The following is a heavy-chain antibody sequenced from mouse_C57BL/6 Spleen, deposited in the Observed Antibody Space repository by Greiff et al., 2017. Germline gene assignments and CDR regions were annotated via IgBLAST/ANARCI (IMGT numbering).Heavy chain of an antibody. Sequence: QVQLQQSGAELVRPGASVTLSCKASGYTFTDYEMHWVKQTPVHGLEWIGAIDPETGGTAYNQKFKGKAILTADKSSSTAYMELRSLTSEASAVYDCTRCYSNYGGFAYWGQGTLVTVSA. D-gene: IGHD2-5*01. CDR2: IDPETGGT. V-gene: IGHV1-15*01. CDR1: GYTFTDYE. J-gene: IGHJ3*01. CDR3: TRCYSNYGGFAY.